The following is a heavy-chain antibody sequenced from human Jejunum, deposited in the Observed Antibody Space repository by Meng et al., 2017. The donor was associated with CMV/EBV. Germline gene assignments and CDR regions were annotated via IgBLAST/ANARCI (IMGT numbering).Heavy chain of an antibody. CDR2: LNPNSGGT. D-gene: IGHD6-19*01. J-gene: IGHJ4*02. Sequence: CKASGYAFSGYDLRWVRQAPGQWLEWRGWLNPNSGGTNFTEKFQGRVTLTRDTSITTYYMELSSLTSDDTAVYYCTRRGAVAGTLDYWGQGTLVTVSS. CDR3: TRRGAVAGTLDY. V-gene: IGHV1-2*02. CDR1: GYAFSGYD.